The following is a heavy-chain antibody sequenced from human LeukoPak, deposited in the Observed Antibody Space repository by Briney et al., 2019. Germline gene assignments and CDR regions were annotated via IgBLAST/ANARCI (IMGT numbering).Heavy chain of an antibody. V-gene: IGHV4-59*01. Sequence: SETLSLTCTVSGGDLGAYYWTWIRQPPGKGLEWIGYIYWTGSATYNPSLKSRVTLAVDTSKNQFSLTLTSVRAADTAIYYCARPIVPTASDAFDIWGQGTRVTVSS. CDR3: ARPIVPTASDAFDI. CDR1: GGDLGAYY. CDR2: IYWTGSA. J-gene: IGHJ3*02. D-gene: IGHD2-2*01.